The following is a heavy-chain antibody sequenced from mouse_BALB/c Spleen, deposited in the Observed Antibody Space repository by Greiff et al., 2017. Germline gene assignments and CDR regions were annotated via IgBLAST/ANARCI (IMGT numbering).Heavy chain of an antibody. D-gene: IGHD2-1*01. J-gene: IGHJ3*01. CDR3: ARDSTVAWFAY. CDR2: ISYSGST. CDR1: GYSITSDYA. V-gene: IGHV3-2*02. Sequence: EVQLQESGPGLVKPSQSLSLTCTVTGYSITSDYAWNWIRQFPGNKLEWMGYISYSGSTSYNPSLKSRISITRDTSKNQFFLQLNSVTTEDTATYYCARDSTVAWFAYWGQGTLVTVSA.